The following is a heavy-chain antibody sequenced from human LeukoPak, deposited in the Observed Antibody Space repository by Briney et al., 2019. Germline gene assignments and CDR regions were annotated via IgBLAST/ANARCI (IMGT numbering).Heavy chain of an antibody. D-gene: IGHD3-10*01. Sequence: GGSLRLSCAASGFTVSSNYMSWVRQAPGKGLEWVSVIYSGGSTYYADSVKGRFTISRDNSKNTLYLQMGSLRAEDMAVYYCARGVAASYYYYGMDVWGQGTTVAVSS. CDR2: IYSGGST. CDR1: GFTVSSNY. CDR3: ARGVAASYYYYGMDV. J-gene: IGHJ6*02. V-gene: IGHV3-53*05.